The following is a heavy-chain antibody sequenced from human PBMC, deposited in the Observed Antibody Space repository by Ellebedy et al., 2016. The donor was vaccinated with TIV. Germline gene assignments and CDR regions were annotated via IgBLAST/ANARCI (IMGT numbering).Heavy chain of an antibody. CDR3: ARWLQSSRYYYYYGMDV. V-gene: IGHV3-48*03. Sequence: PGGSLRLSCAASGFTFSSYEMNWVSQAPGKGLEWVSYISSSGSTIYYADSVKGRFTISRDNAKNSLYLQMNSLRAEDTAVYYCARWLQSSRYYYYYGMDVWGQGTTVTVS. CDR2: ISSSGSTI. J-gene: IGHJ6*02. D-gene: IGHD5-24*01. CDR1: GFTFSSYE.